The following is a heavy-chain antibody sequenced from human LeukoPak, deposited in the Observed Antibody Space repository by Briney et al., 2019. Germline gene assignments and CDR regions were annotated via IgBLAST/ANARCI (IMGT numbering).Heavy chain of an antibody. CDR3: AKFSGIWHYYPMDV. Sequence: HAGGSLRLSCGASGFIFSTYAMSWVRQTPRKGLEWVSAISDSGASTYYADSVKGRFTISREHSTNTLYLQMSSLRADDTAIYYCAKFSGIWHYYPMDVWGQGTTVTVSS. CDR1: GFIFSTYA. V-gene: IGHV3-23*01. D-gene: IGHD3-10*01. J-gene: IGHJ6*02. CDR2: ISDSGAST.